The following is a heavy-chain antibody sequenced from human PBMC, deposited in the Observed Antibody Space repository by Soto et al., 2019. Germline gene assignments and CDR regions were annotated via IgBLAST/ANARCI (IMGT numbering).Heavy chain of an antibody. CDR1: GFTFSDYY. CDR3: ARAYSSSWYVVDY. Sequence: GESLKISCAASGFTFSDYYMSWIRQAPGKGLEWVSYISSSSSYTNYADSVKGRFTISRDNAKNSLYLQMNSLRAEDTAVYYCARAYSSSWYVVDYWGQGTLVTVSS. V-gene: IGHV3-11*06. D-gene: IGHD6-13*01. CDR2: ISSSSSYT. J-gene: IGHJ4*02.